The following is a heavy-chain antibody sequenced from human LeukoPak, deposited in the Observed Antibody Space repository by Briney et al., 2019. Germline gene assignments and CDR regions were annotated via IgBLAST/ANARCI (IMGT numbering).Heavy chain of an antibody. CDR3: TRLGAADTAIDVAFDY. D-gene: IGHD5-18*01. V-gene: IGHV3-73*01. CDR2: IRSKANSYAS. J-gene: IGHJ4*02. Sequence: GGSLRLSCAASGLTFTSNRMPWVRQASGQGLEWVGRIRSKANSYASAYAASGRGSVTSSSDDSRKTAYLQMSSLKIEDTAVYFCTRLGAADTAIDVAFDYWGQGTQVTVCS. CDR1: GLTFTSNR.